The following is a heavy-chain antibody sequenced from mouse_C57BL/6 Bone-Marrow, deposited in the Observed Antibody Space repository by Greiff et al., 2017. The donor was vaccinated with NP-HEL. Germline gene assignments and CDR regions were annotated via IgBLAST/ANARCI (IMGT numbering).Heavy chain of an antibody. J-gene: IGHJ3*01. CDR2: IYPRSGNT. Sequence: VQLVESGAELARPGASVKLSCKASGYTFPSYGISWVKQRTGQGLEWIGEIYPRSGNTYYNEKFKGKATLTADKSSSTAYMELRSLTSEDSAVYFCARLEDGYYVPAWFAYWGQGTLVTVSA. CDR1: GYTFPSYG. CDR3: ARLEDGYYVPAWFAY. D-gene: IGHD2-3*01. V-gene: IGHV1-81*01.